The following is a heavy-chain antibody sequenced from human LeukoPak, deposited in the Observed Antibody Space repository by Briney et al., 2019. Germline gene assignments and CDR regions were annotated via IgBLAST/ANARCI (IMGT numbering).Heavy chain of an antibody. J-gene: IGHJ6*02. CDR3: ARGGAYQLPRKGMDV. Sequence: GGSLRLSCAASGFTFSNSWMGWVRQDPGNGLEWVANIKEDGSEKYYMYCVKGRFTISRDNAKSSLFLQMNSLRAEDTAVYYCARGGAYQLPRKGMDVWGQGTTVTVSS. CDR1: GFTFSNSW. D-gene: IGHD2-2*01. V-gene: IGHV3-7*01. CDR2: IKEDGSEK.